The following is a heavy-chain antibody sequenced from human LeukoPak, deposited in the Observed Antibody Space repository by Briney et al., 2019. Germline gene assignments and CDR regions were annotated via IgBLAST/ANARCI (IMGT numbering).Heavy chain of an antibody. V-gene: IGHV3-30*18. Sequence: GRSLRLSCAASGFTFSSYGMHWVRQAPGKGLEWVAVISYDGSNKYYADSVKGRFTISRDNSKNTLYLQMNSLRAEDTAVYYCAKVGASIAAAASYYGMDVWGQGTTVTVSS. D-gene: IGHD6-13*01. J-gene: IGHJ6*02. CDR3: AKVGASIAAAASYYGMDV. CDR2: ISYDGSNK. CDR1: GFTFSSYG.